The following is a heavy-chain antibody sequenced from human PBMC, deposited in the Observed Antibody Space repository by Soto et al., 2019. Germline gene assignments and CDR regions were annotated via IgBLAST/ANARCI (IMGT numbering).Heavy chain of an antibody. Sequence: EVQLVESGGGLVKPGGSLRLSCAASGFTFSSYIMNWVRQAPGKGLEWVSSISSSSSYIYYADSVKGRFTISRDNAKNSLDLQMNSLRAEDTAVYYCARVLDYDYVWGSYPLNWFDPWGQGTLVTVSS. CDR3: ARVLDYDYVWGSYPLNWFDP. V-gene: IGHV3-21*01. CDR2: ISSSSSYI. CDR1: GFTFSSYI. D-gene: IGHD3-16*02. J-gene: IGHJ5*02.